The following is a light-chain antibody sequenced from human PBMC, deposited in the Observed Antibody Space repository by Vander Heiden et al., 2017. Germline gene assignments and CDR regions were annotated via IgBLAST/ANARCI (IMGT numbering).Light chain of an antibody. CDR2: GAS. Sequence: EIVLTHSPATLPLSPGERATLACRAGQSVSSGSLACTPRKPGQAPSLLIFGASSRATGIPVRFSGSGSGTDFTLTIRRLEPEDFALYYCQHDGSSPYTFGQGTKMEIK. J-gene: IGKJ2*01. CDR1: QSVSSGS. V-gene: IGKV3-20*01. CDR3: QHDGSSPYT.